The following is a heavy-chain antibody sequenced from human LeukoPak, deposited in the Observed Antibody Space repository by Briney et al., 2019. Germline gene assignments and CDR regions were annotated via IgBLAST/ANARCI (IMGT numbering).Heavy chain of an antibody. CDR2: IKRKTDGGTT. J-gene: IGHJ4*02. V-gene: IGHV3-15*01. CDR1: GFTFSNAW. CDR3: TTGYYYDSSFDY. Sequence: GGSLRLSCAASGFTFSNAWMSWARQPPGKGLEWVGRIKRKTDGGTTDHAAPVKRRFTISRDDSKNTLYLQMNSLKTEDTAVYYCTTGYYYDSSFDYWGQGTLVTVSS. D-gene: IGHD3-22*01.